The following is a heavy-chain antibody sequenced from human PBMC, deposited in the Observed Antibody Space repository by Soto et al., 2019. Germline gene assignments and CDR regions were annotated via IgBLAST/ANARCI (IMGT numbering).Heavy chain of an antibody. CDR2: ITYEGNYK. CDR1: GFTFSSYG. Sequence: QVQLVESGGGVVQPGRSLRLSCAASGFTFSSYGMHWVRQAPGKGLVWVAIITYEGNYKYYADSVKGRFTIYRNNSKNTLYLQMNSLRAAHTAVYYCGKVSTYYYDSTFDYWGQGTLVTVSS. CDR3: GKVSTYYYDSTFDY. J-gene: IGHJ4*02. V-gene: IGHV3-30*18. D-gene: IGHD3-22*01.